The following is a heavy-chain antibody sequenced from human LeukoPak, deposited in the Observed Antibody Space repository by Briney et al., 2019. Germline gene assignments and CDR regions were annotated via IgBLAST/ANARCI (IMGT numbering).Heavy chain of an antibody. Sequence: GGSLRLSCAASGFPFRSYDMHWVRQPTGKGLEWVSAIGTGGDTYYPDSVKGRFTVVRESARNTMYLQLSSLRAGDTAMYYCARRSAAAGVDGFDIWGQGTMVIVSS. V-gene: IGHV3-13*01. J-gene: IGHJ3*02. CDR3: ARRSAAAGVDGFDI. D-gene: IGHD6-13*01. CDR2: IGTGGDT. CDR1: GFPFRSYD.